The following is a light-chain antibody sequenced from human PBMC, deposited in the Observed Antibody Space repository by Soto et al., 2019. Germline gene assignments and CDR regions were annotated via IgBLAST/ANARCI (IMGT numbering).Light chain of an antibody. CDR3: QQYNTYSRT. CDR1: QSISNW. V-gene: IGKV1-5*03. Sequence: DIQMTQSPSTLSASVGDRVTITCRASQSISNWLAWYQQRPGKAPKLLIYMASRLEGGVASRFSGSGSGTEFTLTISSLQPDDFATYYCQQYNTYSRTFGQGTKV. CDR2: MAS. J-gene: IGKJ1*01.